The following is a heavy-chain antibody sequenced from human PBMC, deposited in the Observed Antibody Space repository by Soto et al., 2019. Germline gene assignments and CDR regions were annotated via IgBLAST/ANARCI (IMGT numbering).Heavy chain of an antibody. CDR2: ISGSSSNSYI. D-gene: IGHD2-15*01. Sequence: EVQLVESGGGLVKPGGSLRLSCAASGFTFATYSMNCVRQAPGQGLEWVSSISGSSSNSYIRYADSVKGRFTISRENAENSLCLQRNRLRAEDAVVYYCARGRDCSGGNYYAGAWYFYYMDVRGKGTTVTVPS. V-gene: IGHV3-21*01. CDR3: ARGRDCSGGNYYAGAWYFYYMDV. CDR1: GFTFATYS. J-gene: IGHJ6*03.